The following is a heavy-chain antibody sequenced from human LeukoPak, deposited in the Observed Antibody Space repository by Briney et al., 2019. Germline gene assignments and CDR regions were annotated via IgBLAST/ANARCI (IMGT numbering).Heavy chain of an antibody. Sequence: PSETLSLTCAVYGGPFSGYYWSWIRQPPGKGLEWIGEINHSGSTNYNPSLKSRVTISVDTSKNQFSLKLSSVTAADTAVYYCARGPNYYDSSGYGYWGQGTLVTVSS. D-gene: IGHD3-22*01. CDR1: GGPFSGYY. J-gene: IGHJ4*02. CDR3: ARGPNYYDSSGYGY. V-gene: IGHV4-34*01. CDR2: INHSGST.